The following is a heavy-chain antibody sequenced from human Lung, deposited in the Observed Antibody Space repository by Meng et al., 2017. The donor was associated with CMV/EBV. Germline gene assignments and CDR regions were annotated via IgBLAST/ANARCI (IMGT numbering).Heavy chain of an antibody. CDR2: ININTGNP. D-gene: IGHD6-19*01. V-gene: IGHV7-4-1*01. CDR3: ARGNGWRFDY. CDR1: GYTFTSSS. Sequence: QVQLVQFGSEFKKPVDLVNVSCQAAGYTFTSSSMNWVRHAPGQGLEWMGWININTGNPTYAQGFTGRFVFSLDTSVSTAYLQIDSLKADDTAVYYCARGNGWRFDYWGQGTLVTVSS. J-gene: IGHJ4*02.